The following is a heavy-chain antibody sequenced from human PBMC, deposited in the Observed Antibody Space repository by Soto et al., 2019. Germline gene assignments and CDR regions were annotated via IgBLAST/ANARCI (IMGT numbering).Heavy chain of an antibody. CDR2: INPITGGT. Sequence: ASVKFSCKASRYTFTIYYIRWVRQAPGQGLEWMGWINPITGGTNYAPKFQGRVTMTRDTSITTAYMGLSRLRSDDTAVYYCARNYYDSSDRDYLDYWGQGTPVTVSS. CDR1: RYTFTIYY. J-gene: IGHJ4*02. V-gene: IGHV1-2*02. D-gene: IGHD3-22*01. CDR3: ARNYYDSSDRDYLDY.